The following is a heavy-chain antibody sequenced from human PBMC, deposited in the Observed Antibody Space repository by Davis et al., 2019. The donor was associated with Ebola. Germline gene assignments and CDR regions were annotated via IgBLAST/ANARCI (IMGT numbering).Heavy chain of an antibody. CDR1: GGSISSYY. CDR3: ARGSSSWLYYGMDV. D-gene: IGHD6-13*01. CDR2: IYYSGST. Sequence: GSLRLSCTVSGGSISSYYWSWIRQPPGKGLEWIGSIYYSGSTYYNPSLKSRVTISVDTSKNQFSLKLSSVTAADTAVYYCARGSSSWLYYGMDVWGQGTTVTVSS. V-gene: IGHV4-59*04. J-gene: IGHJ6*02.